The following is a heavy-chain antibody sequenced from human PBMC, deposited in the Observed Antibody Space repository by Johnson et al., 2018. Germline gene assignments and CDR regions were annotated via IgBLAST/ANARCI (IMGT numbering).Heavy chain of an antibody. CDR2: IIPIFGTA. V-gene: IGHV1-69*12. CDR3: ARGDARGVVAATLYFGY. J-gene: IGHJ4*02. CDR1: GGTFSSYA. D-gene: IGHD2-15*01. Sequence: QVQLVQSGAEVKKPGSSVKVCCKASGGTFSSYAISWVRQAPGQGLEWMGGIIPIFGTANYAQKFQGRVTITADDSTGPAYMERSSLRSEDTAGYYCARGDARGVVAATLYFGYWGQGTLVTVSS.